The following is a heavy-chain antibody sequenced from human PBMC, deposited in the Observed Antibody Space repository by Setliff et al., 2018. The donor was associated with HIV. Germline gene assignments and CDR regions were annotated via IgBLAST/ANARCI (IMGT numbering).Heavy chain of an antibody. V-gene: IGHV3-15*01. Sequence: GGSLRLSCAASGLTDTYNYMSWVRQAPGKGLEWVGRIKSKTDGGTTDYAAPVKGRFTISRDDSKNTLYLQMNSLRAEDTAVYYCARRAYCSSTTCFGNWGQGTLVTVSS. CDR1: GLTDTYNY. D-gene: IGHD2-2*01. CDR3: ARRAYCSSTTCFGN. J-gene: IGHJ4*02. CDR2: IKSKTDGGTT.